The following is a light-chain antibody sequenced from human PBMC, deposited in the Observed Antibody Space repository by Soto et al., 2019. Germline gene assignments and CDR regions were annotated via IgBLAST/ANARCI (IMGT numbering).Light chain of an antibody. V-gene: IGKV3-15*01. CDR2: GAS. CDR1: QSVSST. Sequence: EIVMTQSPATLSVSPGERATLSCGASQSVSSTLAWYQQKPGQSPRLLIYGASTRATGIPARFSGSGSGTEFTLAISSLQSEDFAVYYCQQYSDWPYTFDQGTKLEIK. CDR3: QQYSDWPYT. J-gene: IGKJ2*01.